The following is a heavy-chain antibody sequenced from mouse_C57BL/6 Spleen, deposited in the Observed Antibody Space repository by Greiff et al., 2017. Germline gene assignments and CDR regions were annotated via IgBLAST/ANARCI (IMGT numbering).Heavy chain of an antibody. V-gene: IGHV1-80*01. J-gene: IGHJ3*01. D-gene: IGHD1-1*01. CDR1: GYAFSSYW. CDR2: IYPGDGDT. CDR3: ARRGYGSSSWFAY. Sequence: QVQLQQSGAELVKPGASVKISCKASGYAFSSYWMNWVKQRPGKGLEWIGQIYPGDGDTNYNGKFKGKATLTADKSSSTAYMQLSSLTSEDAAVYFCARRGYGSSSWFAYWGQGTLVTVSA.